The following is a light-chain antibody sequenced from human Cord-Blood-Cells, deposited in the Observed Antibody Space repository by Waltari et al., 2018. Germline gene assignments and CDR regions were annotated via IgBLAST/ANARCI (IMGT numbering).Light chain of an antibody. Sequence: QSALTQPDSVSGSPGQSITISCTGTSSDVGGYNYVSCYQQHPGKAPKLMIYVVSNRPPGVPKRFSGSKSGNTASLTISGLQAEDDADYYCSSYTSSSTPVVFGGGTKLTVL. CDR3: SSYTSSSTPVV. V-gene: IGLV2-14*01. J-gene: IGLJ2*01. CDR1: SSDVGGYNY. CDR2: VVS.